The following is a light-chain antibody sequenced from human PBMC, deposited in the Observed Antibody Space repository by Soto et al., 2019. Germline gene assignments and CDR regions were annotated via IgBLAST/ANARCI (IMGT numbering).Light chain of an antibody. V-gene: IGKV3-15*01. CDR3: QKYDIWPPK. Sequence: EIVMTHSPAILSVTPVERATLSCMASQSVSTNLAWFQQTPGQTPRLLFNGASTRATGIPARFTGSGSGTEFILTISSLQSEDFAVYYCQKYDIWPPKFGQGTKGDIK. CDR2: GAS. J-gene: IGKJ1*01. CDR1: QSVSTN.